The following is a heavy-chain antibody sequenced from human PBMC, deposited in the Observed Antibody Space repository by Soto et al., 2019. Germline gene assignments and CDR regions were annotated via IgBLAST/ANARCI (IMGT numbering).Heavy chain of an antibody. D-gene: IGHD2-2*01. CDR3: VTTAAYCSDTNCYDFDY. Sequence: PSETRSLTCSASGASIRISSNYYWGWIRQPPGTGLEWIGSIYYSGNTSYSPSLKSRVTLSVDTSKSQFSLNLNSVTAADTAVYYCVTTAAYCSDTNCYDFDYWGEEKMVTVSA. V-gene: IGHV4-39*01. CDR2: IYYSGNT. CDR1: GASIRISSNYY. J-gene: IGHJ4*02.